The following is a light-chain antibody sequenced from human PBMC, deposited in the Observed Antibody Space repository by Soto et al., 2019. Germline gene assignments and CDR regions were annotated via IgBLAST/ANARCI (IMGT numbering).Light chain of an antibody. Sequence: TLSLSTLSVSPGRRATLSSRASQRASSHLAWYQQKPGQAPRLLIYGPSTRATGIPARFSGSGYGTDFTLPISSLEPDDFAVYYCQRRSNWWTFGQGSKV. V-gene: IGKV3-11*01. CDR2: GPS. CDR1: QRASSH. CDR3: QRRSNWWT. J-gene: IGKJ1*01.